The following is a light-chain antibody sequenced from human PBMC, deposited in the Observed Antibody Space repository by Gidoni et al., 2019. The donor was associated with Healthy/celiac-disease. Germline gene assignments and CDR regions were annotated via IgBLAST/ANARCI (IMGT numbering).Light chain of an antibody. Sequence: ELVSTQSPGTLSLSPGERATLSCRASPSVSSSYLTWYQQQPGQPPRLLTFGASSRATGLPDRFSGSGSGTDFTFTISRLEPEVFAVYYCQQYGSSLWTFGQGTKVEIK. J-gene: IGKJ1*01. CDR1: PSVSSSY. CDR2: GAS. CDR3: QQYGSSLWT. V-gene: IGKV3-20*01.